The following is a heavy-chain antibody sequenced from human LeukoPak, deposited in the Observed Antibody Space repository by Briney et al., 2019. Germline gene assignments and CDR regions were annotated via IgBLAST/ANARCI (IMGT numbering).Heavy chain of an antibody. CDR3: ARDSIVGATVAFDI. CDR2: MNPNSGNT. V-gene: IGHV1-8*01. J-gene: IGHJ3*02. CDR1: GYTFTSYD. Sequence: GASVKVSCKASGYTFTSYDINWVRQATGQGLEWMGWMNPNSGNTGYAQKFQGRVTMTRNTSMSTAYMELSSLRSEDTAVYYCARDSIVGATVAFDIWGQGTMVTVSS. D-gene: IGHD1-26*01.